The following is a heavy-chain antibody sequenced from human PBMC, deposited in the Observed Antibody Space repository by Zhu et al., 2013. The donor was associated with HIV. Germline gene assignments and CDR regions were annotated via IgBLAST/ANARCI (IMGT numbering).Heavy chain of an antibody. CDR3: ARDRVGFGKGVRGVIPTMDV. CDR2: IIPIFGTA. J-gene: IGHJ6*02. Sequence: QVQLVQSGAEVKKPGSSVKVSCKASGGTFSSYAISWVRQAPGQGLEWMGGIIPIFGTANYAQKFQGRVTITADESTSTAYMELSSLRSEDTAVYYCARDRVGFGKGVRGVIPTMDVWGQGDHGSPSP. CDR1: GGTFSSYA. V-gene: IGHV1-69*01. D-gene: IGHD3-10*02.